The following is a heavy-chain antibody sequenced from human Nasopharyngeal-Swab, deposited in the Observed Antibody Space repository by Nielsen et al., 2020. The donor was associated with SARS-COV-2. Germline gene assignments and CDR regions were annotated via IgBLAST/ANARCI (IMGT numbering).Heavy chain of an antibody. CDR1: GGYFSDSP. CDR3: ARGPDQVHSFDS. J-gene: IGHJ4*02. CDR2: INHRGGT. D-gene: IGHD2-2*01. V-gene: IGHV4-34*01. Sequence: SETLSLTCAVYGGYFSDSPWSWLRLLPGKGLEWIGEINHRGGTAYRSSLKSRVSISVDTSKNQFSLELRSVTAADTAVYFCARGPDQVHSFDSWDQGRLVTVSS.